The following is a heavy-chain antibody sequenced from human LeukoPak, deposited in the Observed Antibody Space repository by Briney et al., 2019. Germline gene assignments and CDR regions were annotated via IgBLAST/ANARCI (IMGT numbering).Heavy chain of an antibody. V-gene: IGHV3-23*01. CDR3: AKGGYDYIEVAYFDF. J-gene: IGHJ4*02. CDR1: GFSFNNYA. CDR2: IISSSGSA. D-gene: IGHD5-12*01. Sequence: GGSLRLSCAASGFSFNNYAMSWVRQAPGKGLEWASIIISSSGSAIYADSVKGRFTISRDNSKNTLYLQMNSLRLEDTAVYYCAKGGYDYIEVAYFDFWGQGTLVSVSS.